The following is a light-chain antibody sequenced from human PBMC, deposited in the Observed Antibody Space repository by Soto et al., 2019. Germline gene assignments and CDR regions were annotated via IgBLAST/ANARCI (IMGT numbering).Light chain of an antibody. J-gene: IGLJ1*01. CDR3: SSYSGTNYHYV. Sequence: QSALTQPPSASGSFGQSVTISCTGTSSDVGGYNYVSWYQQHPGKAPKLMIYEVSEWPSGVPDRFSGAKSGNTASLTVSGLQADDEADYYCSSYSGTNYHYVFGSGTKVTV. CDR2: EVS. CDR1: SSDVGGYNY. V-gene: IGLV2-8*01.